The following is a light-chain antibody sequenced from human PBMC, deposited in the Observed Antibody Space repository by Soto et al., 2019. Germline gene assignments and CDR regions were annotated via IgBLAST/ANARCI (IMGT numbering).Light chain of an antibody. V-gene: IGKV3-20*01. Sequence: ELVLTQSPGTLFLSPGERATLSCRASQSVSSSYLAWYQQKPGQAPRLLIYGASNRATGIPDRFSGSGSGTDFTLTISRMESEDFAVYYCQQYGSSPRITFGGVTKVEIK. CDR3: QQYGSSPRIT. J-gene: IGKJ4*01. CDR2: GAS. CDR1: QSVSSSY.